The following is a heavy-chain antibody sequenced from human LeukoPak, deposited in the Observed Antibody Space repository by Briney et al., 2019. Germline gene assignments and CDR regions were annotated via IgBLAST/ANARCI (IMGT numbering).Heavy chain of an antibody. Sequence: SGGSLRLSCAASGFTFSDYYMSWIRQAPGKGLEWVSAISGSGGSTYYADSVKGRFTISRDNSKNTLYLQMNSLRAEDTAVYYCAKAAAPNYYYYYMDVWGKGTTVTVSS. CDR3: AKAAAPNYYYYYMDV. D-gene: IGHD6-13*01. J-gene: IGHJ6*03. V-gene: IGHV3-23*01. CDR2: ISGSGGST. CDR1: GFTFSDYY.